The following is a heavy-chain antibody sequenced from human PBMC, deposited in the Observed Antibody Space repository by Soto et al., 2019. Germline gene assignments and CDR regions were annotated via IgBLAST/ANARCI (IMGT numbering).Heavy chain of an antibody. CDR1: GFTFSSYA. V-gene: IGHV3-23*01. Sequence: GGSLRLSCAALGFTFSSYAMSWVCQAPGKGLEWVSAISGSGGSTYYADSVKGRFTISRDNSKNTLYLQMNSLRAEDTAVYYCEKDEGYDTPFGAFDIWGQGTMVTVSS. D-gene: IGHD5-12*01. J-gene: IGHJ3*02. CDR2: ISGSGGST. CDR3: EKDEGYDTPFGAFDI.